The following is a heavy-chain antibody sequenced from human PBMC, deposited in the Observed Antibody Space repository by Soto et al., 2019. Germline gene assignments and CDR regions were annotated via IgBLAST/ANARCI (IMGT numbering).Heavy chain of an antibody. CDR2: FVPLFGST. J-gene: IGHJ4*02. V-gene: IGHV1-69*01. CDR1: EGTFSGYA. CDR3: ATHSLGTSSPPYFDN. Sequence: QVQLVQSGAEVKKPGSSVKVSCQASEGTFSGYALTWVRQAPGQGLEWMGEFVPLFGSTNYAQKFAGRITIIADESTSTDYMELSTLRSEDTAVYYCATHSLGTSSPPYFDNWGQGTLVTVSS. D-gene: IGHD2-15*01.